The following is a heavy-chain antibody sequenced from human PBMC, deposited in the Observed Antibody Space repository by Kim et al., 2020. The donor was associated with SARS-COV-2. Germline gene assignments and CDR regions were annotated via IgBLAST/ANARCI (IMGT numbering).Heavy chain of an antibody. J-gene: IGHJ4*02. V-gene: IGHV4-34*01. CDR3: ASQGVSGSHSSRGRDYFDY. D-gene: IGHD6-13*01. CDR2: INHSGST. Sequence: SETLSLTCAVYGGSFSGYYWSWIRQPPGKGLEWIGEINHSGSTNYNPSLKSRVTISVDTSKNQFSLKLSSVTAADTAVYYCASQGVSGSHSSRGRDYFDYWGQGTLVTVSS. CDR1: GGSFSGYY.